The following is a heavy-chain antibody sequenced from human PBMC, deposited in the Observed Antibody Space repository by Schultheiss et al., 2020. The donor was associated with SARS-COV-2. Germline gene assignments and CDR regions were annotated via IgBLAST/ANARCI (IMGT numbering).Heavy chain of an antibody. CDR2: VSGSGGST. Sequence: GESLKISCKASGGTFSSYAISWVRQAPGKGLEWVSAVSGSGGSTYYADSVKGRFTISRDNSKNTLYLQMNSLRAEDTAVYYCAKDAKLYDFWSGYVGGWFDPWGQGTLVTVSS. CDR1: GGTFSSYA. CDR3: AKDAKLYDFWSGYVGGWFDP. D-gene: IGHD3-3*01. J-gene: IGHJ5*02. V-gene: IGHV3-23*01.